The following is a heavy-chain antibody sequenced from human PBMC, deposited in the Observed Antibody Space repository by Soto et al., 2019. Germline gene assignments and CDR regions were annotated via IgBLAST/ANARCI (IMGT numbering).Heavy chain of an antibody. CDR3: ARGEVTTGVY. D-gene: IGHD4-17*01. J-gene: IGHJ4*02. V-gene: IGHV4-34*01. CDR1: GGSVSAYY. CDR2: INHSGSI. Sequence: QVQLQQWGAGLLKPSETLSLTCAVYGGSVSAYYWSWIRQPPGKGLEWIGEINHSGSISYSPSLRSRVTLSVDTSKNQFSLKLNSVTAADTAMYFCARGEVTTGVYWGQGTLVTVSS.